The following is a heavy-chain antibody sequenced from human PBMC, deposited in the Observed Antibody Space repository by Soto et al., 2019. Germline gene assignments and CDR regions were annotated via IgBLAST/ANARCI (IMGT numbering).Heavy chain of an antibody. CDR2: IRSKANNYAT. CDR1: GFTFSGSA. J-gene: IGHJ6*02. Sequence: GGSLRLSCAASGFTFSGSAMHWVRQASGKGLEWVGRIRSKANNYATAYAASVTGRFTISRDDSKNTAFLQMNSLKTEDTAVYYCSRPARSSSREGNHYYYGLDVWGQGTTVTVS. V-gene: IGHV3-73*01. D-gene: IGHD6-6*01. CDR3: SRPARSSSREGNHYYYGLDV.